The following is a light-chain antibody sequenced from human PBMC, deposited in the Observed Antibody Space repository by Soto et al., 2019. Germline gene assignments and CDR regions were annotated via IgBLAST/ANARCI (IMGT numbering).Light chain of an antibody. Sequence: QLTQSASSLSDSVWDRVTITCQASQSISIHLAWYQQKPGKAPKVLINVSSSLQSGVPSRFSGSGSGTDFTLSISSLQPEDFATYYCQQCKSVPITFGQGTRLEI. CDR1: QSISIH. V-gene: IGKV1-13*02. J-gene: IGKJ5*01. CDR3: QQCKSVPIT. CDR2: VSS.